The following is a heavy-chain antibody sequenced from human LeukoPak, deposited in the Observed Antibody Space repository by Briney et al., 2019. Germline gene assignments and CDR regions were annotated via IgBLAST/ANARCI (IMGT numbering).Heavy chain of an antibody. Sequence: GGSLRLSCAASGVTFSSYAMGWVRQAPGKGLEWVAAVSASGDTTHHADSVEGRFTISRGNSKNTLYLQMNSLRAEDTAVYYCAKLYGSGTYYNLFDYWGQGTLVTVSS. J-gene: IGHJ4*02. V-gene: IGHV3-23*01. D-gene: IGHD3-10*01. CDR3: AKLYGSGTYYNLFDY. CDR2: VSASGDTT. CDR1: GVTFSSYA.